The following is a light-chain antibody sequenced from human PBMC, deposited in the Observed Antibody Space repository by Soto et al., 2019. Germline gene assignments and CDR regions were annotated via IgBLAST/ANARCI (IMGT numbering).Light chain of an antibody. Sequence: EIVMTQSPATLSVSPGERVTLSCRASQSVSSKLVWYQQKPGQAPRLLIYDASTRDAGIPARFSGSGSGTEFTLTISSLQSEDFAVYYCQQYNKWPPFTFGPGTKVDVK. J-gene: IGKJ3*01. V-gene: IGKV3D-15*01. CDR2: DAS. CDR3: QQYNKWPPFT. CDR1: QSVSSK.